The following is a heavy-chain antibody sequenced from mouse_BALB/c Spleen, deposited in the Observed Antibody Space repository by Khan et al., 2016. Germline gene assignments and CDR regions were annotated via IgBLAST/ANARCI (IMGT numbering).Heavy chain of an antibody. CDR2: ISHSGST. J-gene: IGHJ4*01. Sequence: EVQLVESGPSLVKLSQTLSLTCSVTGDSITSGYWNWIRKFPGNKLEYMGYISHSGSTYYNPSLNSRISITRDTSKNQYYLQLNSVTTEDTATYSRARYDRSTFVRGMDYWGQGTSVTVAS. V-gene: IGHV3-8*02. CDR1: GDSITSGY. CDR3: ARYDRSTFVRGMDY.